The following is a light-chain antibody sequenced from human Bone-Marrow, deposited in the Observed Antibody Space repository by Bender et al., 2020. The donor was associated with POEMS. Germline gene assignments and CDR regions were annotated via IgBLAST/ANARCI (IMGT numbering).Light chain of an antibody. CDR2: DAT. J-gene: IGLJ2*01. CDR1: SSDVESYNL. V-gene: IGLV2-14*02. CDR3: QSYDNSLSDVV. Sequence: QSALTQPASVSGSPGQSITISCTGFSSDVESYNLVSWYQQHPGKAPKLVIYDATKRPSGVSNRFSGSKSGTSASLAITGLQAEDEADYYCQSYDNSLSDVVFGGATRVTVL.